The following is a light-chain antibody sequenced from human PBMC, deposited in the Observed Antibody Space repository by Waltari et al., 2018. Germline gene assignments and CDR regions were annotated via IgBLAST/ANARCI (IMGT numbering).Light chain of an antibody. CDR2: KNN. CDR1: SSHIGSNY. CDR3: AAWDDSLSGLV. J-gene: IGLJ2*01. V-gene: IGLV1-47*01. Sequence: QSVLTQPPSASGTPGQRVTISCSGSSSHIGSNYVYWYQQRPGTAPKLLIYKNNQRPSGVPDRFSGSKSGTSASLAISGLRSEDEADYYCAAWDDSLSGLVFGGGTKLTVL.